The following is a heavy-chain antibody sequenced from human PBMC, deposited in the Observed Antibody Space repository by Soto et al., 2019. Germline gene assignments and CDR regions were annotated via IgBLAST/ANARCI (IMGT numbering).Heavy chain of an antibody. CDR1: GYTFTSYA. CDR2: INAYNGNT. J-gene: IGHJ3*02. D-gene: IGHD3-3*01. V-gene: IGHV1-3*01. CDR3: ASSRQYDFWSGSYDAFDI. Sequence: ASVKVSCKASGYTFTSYAMHWVRQAPGQRLEWMGWINAYNGNTNYAQKFQGRVTMTTDTSTSTAYMELRSLRSDDTAVYYCASSRQYDFWSGSYDAFDIWGQGTMVTVSS.